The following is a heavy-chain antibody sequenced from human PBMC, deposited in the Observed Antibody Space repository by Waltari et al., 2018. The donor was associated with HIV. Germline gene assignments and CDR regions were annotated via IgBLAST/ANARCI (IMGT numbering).Heavy chain of an antibody. V-gene: IGHV3-74*01. Sequence: EVQLVESGGGVVQTGGSLRLSCAASGFTFRSYWLHWVRQAPGKGLVWVSRINGDGSTTSYADSVKGRFTISRDNAKNTLYLQMNSLRAEDTAVYYCARIAYDSSGYGWFDPWGQGTLVTVSS. J-gene: IGHJ5*02. CDR3: ARIAYDSSGYGWFDP. CDR1: GFTFRSYW. D-gene: IGHD3-22*01. CDR2: INGDGSTT.